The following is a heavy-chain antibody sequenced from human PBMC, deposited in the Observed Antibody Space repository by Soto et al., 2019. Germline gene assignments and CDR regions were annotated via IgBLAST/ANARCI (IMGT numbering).Heavy chain of an antibody. CDR2: ISAYNGNT. Sequence: QVQLVQSGAEVKKPGASVKVSCKASGFTFTNYGISWVRQAPGQGLEWMGWISAYNGNTNYAQKLQGRVTMTTDTSTSTVNMELRSLRSDDTAVYYCARVTNEIQITPYWGQGTLVTVSS. CDR3: ARVTNEIQITPY. V-gene: IGHV1-18*01. D-gene: IGHD4-17*01. CDR1: GFTFTNYG. J-gene: IGHJ4*02.